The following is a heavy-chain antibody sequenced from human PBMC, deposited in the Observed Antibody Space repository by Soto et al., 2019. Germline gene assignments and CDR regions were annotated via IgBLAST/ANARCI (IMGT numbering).Heavy chain of an antibody. CDR1: GDSYSISTYS. J-gene: IGHJ5*02. V-gene: IGHV4-30-2*01. CDR2: IYQSGVT. CDR3: AGMPYTSCYVFEP. Sequence: SETLSLTCNMSGDSYSISTYSWSWIRQPPGKALQWIGFIYQSGVTSYNPSLASRVSISLDRSNNQCSLKLKSVTAADTAVYFCAGMPYTSCYVFEPWGPGTLVTVSS. D-gene: IGHD2-2*01.